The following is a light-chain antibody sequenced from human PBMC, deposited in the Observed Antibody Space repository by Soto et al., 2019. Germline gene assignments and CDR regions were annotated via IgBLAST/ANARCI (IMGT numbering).Light chain of an antibody. Sequence: QSVLTQPASVSGSPGQSIAISCTGTSSDVGDYNYVSWYQQHPDKAPKLMIYEVSNRPSGVSSRFSGSKSGDTASLTISGLQAEDEADYYCSSYTSSGTYVLGTGTKLTVL. V-gene: IGLV2-14*01. CDR2: EVS. J-gene: IGLJ1*01. CDR1: SSDVGDYNY. CDR3: SSYTSSGTYV.